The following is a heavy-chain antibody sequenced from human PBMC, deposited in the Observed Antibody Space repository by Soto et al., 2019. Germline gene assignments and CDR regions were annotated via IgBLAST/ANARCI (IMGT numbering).Heavy chain of an antibody. V-gene: IGHV1-69*13. D-gene: IGHD2-2*01. CDR3: AREDDIVVVPAAQYGMGV. CDR1: GGTFSSYA. J-gene: IGHJ6*02. CDR2: IIPIFGTA. Sequence: SVKVSCKASGGTFSSYATSWVRQAPGQGLEWMGGIIPIFGTANYAQKFQGRVTITADESTSTAYMELSSLRSEDTAVYYCAREDDIVVVPAAQYGMGVWGQGTTVTVSS.